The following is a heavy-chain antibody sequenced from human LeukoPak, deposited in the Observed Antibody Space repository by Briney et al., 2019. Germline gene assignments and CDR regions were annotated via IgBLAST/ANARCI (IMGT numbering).Heavy chain of an antibody. CDR2: IRSDSSND. CDR3: ARAYSSSLNWYFDL. CDR1: GFTLRSYG. J-gene: IGHJ2*01. D-gene: IGHD6-13*01. Sequence: GGSLRLSCVMSGFTLRSYGMHWVRQAPGKGLEWVTLIRSDSSNDYYADSVKGRFTIGRDDSKNTLYLQMNSLRAEDTAVYYCARAYSSSLNWYFDLWGRGTLVTVSS. V-gene: IGHV3-30*02.